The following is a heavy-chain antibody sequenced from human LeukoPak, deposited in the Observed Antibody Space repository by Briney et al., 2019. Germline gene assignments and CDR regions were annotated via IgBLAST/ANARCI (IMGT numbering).Heavy chain of an antibody. CDR2: IYSGGST. Sequence: GGSLRLSRAASGFTVSSNYMSWVRQAPGKGLEWVSVIYSGGSTYYADSVKGRFTISRDNSKNTLYLQLNSLRAEDTAVYYCARDRPTYYYDSSGYFDAFDIWGQGTMVTVSS. J-gene: IGHJ3*02. CDR1: GFTVSSNY. V-gene: IGHV3-53*01. D-gene: IGHD3-22*01. CDR3: ARDRPTYYYDSSGYFDAFDI.